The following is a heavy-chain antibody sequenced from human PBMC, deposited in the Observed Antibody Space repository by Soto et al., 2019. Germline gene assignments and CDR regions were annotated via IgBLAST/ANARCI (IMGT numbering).Heavy chain of an antibody. CDR3: AKRPAGGLWFGELGWLDP. V-gene: IGHV3-23*01. D-gene: IGHD3-10*01. J-gene: IGHJ5*02. Sequence: GGSLRLSCAASGFTFSSYAMSWVRQAPGKGLEWVSAISGSGGSTYYADSVKGRFTISRDNSKNTLYLQMNSLRAEDTAVYYCAKRPAGGLWFGELGWLDPWGQGTLVTVSS. CDR1: GFTFSSYA. CDR2: ISGSGGST.